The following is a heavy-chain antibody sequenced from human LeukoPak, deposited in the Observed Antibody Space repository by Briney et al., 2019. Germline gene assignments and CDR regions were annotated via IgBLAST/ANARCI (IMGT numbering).Heavy chain of an antibody. CDR3: ARDLGWELLSLLKYYYGMDV. CDR1: RYIFTSYG. CDR2: IHPYNGNT. Sequence: SSVKVSCKASRYIFTSYGISSVRQAAGQGVEWMGWIHPYNGNTNYAQKLQGRVTMTTDTSTSTAYMELRSLRSDDTAVYYCARDLGWELLSLLKYYYGMDVWGQGTTVTVSS. V-gene: IGHV1-18*01. J-gene: IGHJ6*02. D-gene: IGHD1-26*01.